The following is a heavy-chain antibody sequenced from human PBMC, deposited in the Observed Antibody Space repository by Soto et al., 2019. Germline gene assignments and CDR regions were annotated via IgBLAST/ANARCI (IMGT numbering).Heavy chain of an antibody. Sequence: AAVKVSCKASGYTFTNYGISWVRQAPGQELEWMGWINTYNGNTNRAQKLQGRVTMTTDTSTSTAYMELRSLRSDDTAVYYCARGVGSGTYYNQYNWFDPWGQGTLVTVSS. J-gene: IGHJ5*02. CDR1: GYTFTNYG. V-gene: IGHV1-18*01. CDR3: ARGVGSGTYYNQYNWFDP. D-gene: IGHD3-10*01. CDR2: INTYNGNT.